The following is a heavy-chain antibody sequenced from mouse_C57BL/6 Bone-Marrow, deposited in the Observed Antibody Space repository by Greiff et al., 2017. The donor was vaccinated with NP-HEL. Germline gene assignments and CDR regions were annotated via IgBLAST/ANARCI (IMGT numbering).Heavy chain of an antibody. Sequence: EVKLVESGGGLVQPGGSLKLSCAASGFTFSDYYMYWVRQTPEKRLEWVAYISNGGGSTYYPDTVKGRFTLSRDNAKNTLYLQMSRLKSEDTSMYYCAGHVGYALCYWGQGTAVTVSS. CDR2: ISNGGGST. J-gene: IGHJ4*01. CDR1: GFTFSDYY. V-gene: IGHV5-12*01. CDR3: AGHVGYALCY.